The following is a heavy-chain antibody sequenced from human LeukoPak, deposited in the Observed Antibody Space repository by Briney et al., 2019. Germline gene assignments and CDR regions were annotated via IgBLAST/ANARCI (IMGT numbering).Heavy chain of an antibody. V-gene: IGHV4-39*07. J-gene: IGHJ3*02. D-gene: IGHD3-16*01. CDR1: GGSISSSSYY. CDR2: IYYSGNT. Sequence: SETLSLTCTVSGGSISSSSYYWGWIRQPPGKGLEWIGSIYYSGNTYYNPSLKSRVTISVDTSKNQFSLKLSSVTAADTAVYYCARDGGDAFDIWGQGTMVTVSS. CDR3: ARDGGDAFDI.